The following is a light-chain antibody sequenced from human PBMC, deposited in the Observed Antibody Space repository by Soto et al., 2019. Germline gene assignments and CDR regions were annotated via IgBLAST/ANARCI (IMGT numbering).Light chain of an antibody. CDR3: QQYNKWPYT. CDR1: QSVSSN. Sequence: EIVTTQSPATLSVSPGERAALSCRASQSVSSNFAWYQQKPGQAPRLLIYGASTRATGIPARFSGSGSGTEFTLTISSLQSEDFAVYYCQQYNKWPYTFGQGTKVEIK. J-gene: IGKJ2*01. CDR2: GAS. V-gene: IGKV3-15*01.